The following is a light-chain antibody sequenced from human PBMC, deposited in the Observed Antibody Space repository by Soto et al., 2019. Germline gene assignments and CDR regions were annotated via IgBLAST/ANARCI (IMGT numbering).Light chain of an antibody. CDR3: QHRSNWPLT. Sequence: EIVLTQSPATLSLSPGERATLSCRASQSVSSYLAWYQQKPGQAPRLLIYDASNRATGIPARFSGSGSGTDFTLTISSLEPEDFSVYYCQHRSNWPLTFGPGTKVDIK. CDR2: DAS. CDR1: QSVSSY. V-gene: IGKV3-11*01. J-gene: IGKJ3*01.